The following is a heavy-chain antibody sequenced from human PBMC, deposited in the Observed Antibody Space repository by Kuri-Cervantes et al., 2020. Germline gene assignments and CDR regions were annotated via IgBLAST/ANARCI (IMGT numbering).Heavy chain of an antibody. Sequence: GESLKISCAASGFTFSSYAMHWVRQAPGKGLEWVAVISYDGSNKYYADSVKGRFTISRDNSKNTLYLQMNSLRAEDTAVYYCAKDLTPGYYDSSGFIDAFDIWGQGTMVTVSS. CDR3: AKDLTPGYYDSSGFIDAFDI. CDR1: GFTFSSYA. J-gene: IGHJ3*02. D-gene: IGHD3-22*01. V-gene: IGHV3-30-3*01. CDR2: ISYDGSNK.